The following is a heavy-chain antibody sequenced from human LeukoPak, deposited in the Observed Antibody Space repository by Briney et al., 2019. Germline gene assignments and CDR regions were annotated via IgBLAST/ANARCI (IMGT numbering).Heavy chain of an antibody. J-gene: IGHJ4*02. Sequence: KPSETLSLTCTVSGGSISPYYWRWIRQPPGKGLEGLGYIYYSGNTDYNPSLKSRVAISVDTSKNQFSLKLSSVTAADTAVYYCARSTGSTMFIDYWGQGTLVTVSS. CDR1: GGSISPYY. D-gene: IGHD3-10*02. CDR2: IYYSGNT. CDR3: ARSTGSTMFIDY. V-gene: IGHV4-59*01.